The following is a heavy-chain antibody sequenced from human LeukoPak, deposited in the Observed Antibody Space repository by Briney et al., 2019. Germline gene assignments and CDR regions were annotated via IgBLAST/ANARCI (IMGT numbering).Heavy chain of an antibody. J-gene: IGHJ3*02. Sequence: TPSETLSLTCTVSGGSISSGSYYWSWIRQSPGKGLEWIGHIHYSGSTNYNPSLKSRVTTSIDTSKNQFSLKLSSVIAADTAVYYCARDSPFEWRLLGDTFDSWGQGTMVTVSS. V-gene: IGHV4-61*01. CDR2: IHYSGST. CDR3: ARDSPFEWRLLGDTFDS. CDR1: GGSISSGSYY. D-gene: IGHD1-26*01.